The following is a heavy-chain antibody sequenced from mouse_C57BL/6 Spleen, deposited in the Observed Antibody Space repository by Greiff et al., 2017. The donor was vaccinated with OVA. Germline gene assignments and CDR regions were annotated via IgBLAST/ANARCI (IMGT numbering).Heavy chain of an antibody. CDR2: IYPGSGNT. Sequence: VQLQQSGAELVRPGASVKLSCKASGYTFTDYYINWVKQRPGQGLEWIARIYPGSGNTYYNEKFKGKATLTAEKSSSTAYMQLCSLTSEDSAVYFCAQIYYSNYDAMDYWGQGTSVTVSS. CDR3: AQIYYSNYDAMDY. CDR1: GYTFTDYY. V-gene: IGHV1-76*01. D-gene: IGHD2-5*01. J-gene: IGHJ4*01.